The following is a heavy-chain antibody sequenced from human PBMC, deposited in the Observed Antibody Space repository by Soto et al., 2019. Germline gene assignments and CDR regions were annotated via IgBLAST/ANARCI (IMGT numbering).Heavy chain of an antibody. V-gene: IGHV4-39*01. Sequence: SETLSLTCSVSGGSISTSNYYWGWIRQPPGKGLEWIGSIYYTGSTYYNPSLKSRVTISVDTSKNQFSLKLSSVTAADSAVYFCTRGMSLTGLYWGQGTLITVSS. CDR3: TRGMSLTGLY. CDR2: IYYTGST. CDR1: GGSISTSNYY. J-gene: IGHJ4*02. D-gene: IGHD3-9*01.